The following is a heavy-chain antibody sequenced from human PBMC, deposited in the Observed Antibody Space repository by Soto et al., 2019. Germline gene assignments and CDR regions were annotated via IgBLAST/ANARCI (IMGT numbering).Heavy chain of an antibody. CDR2: INPSDGDT. J-gene: IGHJ2*01. D-gene: IGHD1-1*01. CDR3: AIDRTVTTGTTISWYFGL. Sequence: ASVKVSCKASGYTFTSYYLHWVRQAPGQGLEWMGIINPSDGDTRYAQKFQGRVTMTRDTSTSTLYMELSSLRSEDTAVYYCAIDRTVTTGTTISWYFGLWGRGSLVTVSS. V-gene: IGHV1-46*01. CDR1: GYTFTSYY.